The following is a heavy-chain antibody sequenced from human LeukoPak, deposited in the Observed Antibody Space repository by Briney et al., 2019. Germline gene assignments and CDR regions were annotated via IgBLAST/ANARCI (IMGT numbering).Heavy chain of an antibody. D-gene: IGHD3-22*01. Sequence: PSETLSLTCTVSGGSIRSYYWSWIRQPPGKGLEWIGYINYSGRTNYNPSLKSGVTISVDTSKNQVSLKLSSVTAADSAVYYCARQLYYYDSSGYFDYWGQGTLVTVSS. CDR1: GGSIRSYY. CDR3: ARQLYYYDSSGYFDY. J-gene: IGHJ4*02. CDR2: INYSGRT. V-gene: IGHV4-59*08.